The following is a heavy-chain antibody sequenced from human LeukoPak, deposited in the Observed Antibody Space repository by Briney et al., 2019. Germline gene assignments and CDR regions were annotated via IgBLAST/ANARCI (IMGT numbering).Heavy chain of an antibody. CDR3: ARADPLAYTMVRGVEDAFDI. J-gene: IGHJ3*02. Sequence: GESLKISCKGSGYSFTSYWIGWVRQMPGKGLEWMGIIYPGDSDTRYSPSSQGQVTTSADKSIGTAYLQWSSLKASDTAMYYCARADPLAYTMVRGVEDAFDIWGQGTMVTVSS. D-gene: IGHD3-10*01. CDR1: GYSFTSYW. CDR2: IYPGDSDT. V-gene: IGHV5-51*01.